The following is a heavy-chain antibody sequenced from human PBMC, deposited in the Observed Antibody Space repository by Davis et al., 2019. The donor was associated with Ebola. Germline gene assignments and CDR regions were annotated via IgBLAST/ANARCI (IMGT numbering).Heavy chain of an antibody. CDR2: ISSSGSMK. D-gene: IGHD3-10*01. J-gene: IGHJ6*02. CDR1: GFTFDDYA. V-gene: IGHV3-11*01. CDR3: ARGNHYGSGSYYGMDV. Sequence: GESLKISCAASGFTFDDYAMHWVRQAPGKGLEWVSDISSSGSMKYYADSVKGRFTISRDNAKNSLYLEMNSLRVEDTAVYYCARGNHYGSGSYYGMDVWGQGTTVTVSS.